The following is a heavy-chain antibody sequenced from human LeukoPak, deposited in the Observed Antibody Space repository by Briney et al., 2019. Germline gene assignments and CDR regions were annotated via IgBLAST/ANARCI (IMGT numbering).Heavy chain of an antibody. J-gene: IGHJ4*02. CDR1: GYTFTNYY. Sequence: ASVKVSCKASGYTFTNYYMHWVRQAPGQGLEWMGWISVYSDVSNYAQSLQGRLTMTTDTSTTTAYMELRSLRSDDTAVYYCARDFGLAATEGGYWGQGTVVTVSS. CDR3: ARDFGLAATEGGY. CDR2: ISVYSDVS. D-gene: IGHD6-13*01. V-gene: IGHV1-18*04.